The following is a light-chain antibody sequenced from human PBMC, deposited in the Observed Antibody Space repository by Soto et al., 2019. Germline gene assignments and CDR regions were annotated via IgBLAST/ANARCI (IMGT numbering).Light chain of an antibody. CDR3: SSYSSSSTRV. CDR2: EVS. V-gene: IGLV2-14*01. CDR1: SSDVGGYNY. J-gene: IGLJ3*02. Sequence: QSALTQPASVSGSPGQSITIPCTGTSSDVGGYNYVSWYQQHPGKAPKLMIYEVSSRPSGVANRFSGSKSGNTASLTISGLQAEDEADYYCSSYSSSSTRVFGGGTKLTVL.